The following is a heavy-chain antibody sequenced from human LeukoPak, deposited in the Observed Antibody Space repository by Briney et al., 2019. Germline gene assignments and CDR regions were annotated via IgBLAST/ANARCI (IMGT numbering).Heavy chain of an antibody. D-gene: IGHD6-13*01. Sequence: YPFYSATRYTPPFQSHVTISADMSIRKAYLQWRSLQASDTAMYYCARRGAAAGQRDDAFDIWGQGTMVTVSS. CDR3: ARRGAAAGQRDDAFDI. V-gene: IGHV5-51*01. CDR2: YPFYSAT. J-gene: IGHJ3*02.